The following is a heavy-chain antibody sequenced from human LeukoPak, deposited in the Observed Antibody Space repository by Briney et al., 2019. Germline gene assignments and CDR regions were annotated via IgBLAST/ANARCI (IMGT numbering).Heavy chain of an antibody. J-gene: IGHJ4*02. CDR3: ARGTVMVGIDY. V-gene: IGHV1-69*01. D-gene: IGHD5-18*01. CDR1: GDTFSRST. Sequence: GSSVKVSCKASGDTFSRSTISWVRQAPGQGLEWMGGIVPIFDTPKYAQKFQDKVTITADGSTSTAYLELTSLRSEDTAVYYCARGTVMVGIDYWGQGTLVTVSS. CDR2: IVPIFDTP.